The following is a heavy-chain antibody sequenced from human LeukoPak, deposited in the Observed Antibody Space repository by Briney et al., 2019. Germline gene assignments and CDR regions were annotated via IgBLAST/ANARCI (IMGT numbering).Heavy chain of an antibody. Sequence: SETPSLTCAVYGGSFSGYYWTWIRQPPGKGLEWIGEINHSGGTNYNPSLKSRVTISVDTSKNQFSLKLSSVTAADTAVYYCASGGWYRGYWGQGTLVTVSS. D-gene: IGHD6-19*01. CDR1: GGSFSGYY. J-gene: IGHJ4*02. CDR3: ASGGWYRGY. CDR2: INHSGGT. V-gene: IGHV4-34*01.